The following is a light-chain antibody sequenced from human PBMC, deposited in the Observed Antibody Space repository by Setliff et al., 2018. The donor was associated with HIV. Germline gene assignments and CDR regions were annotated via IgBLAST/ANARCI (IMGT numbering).Light chain of an antibody. CDR3: NSYTTSGTRV. CDR1: SSDIGGYNY. J-gene: IGLJ1*01. Sequence: QSVLTQPASMSGSPGQPITISCTGTSSDIGGYNYVSWYQHHPGKAPKIMIYDVSNRPSGVSNRFSGSKSVNTASLTISGLQTEDEADYYCNSYTTSGTRVFGTGTKVTVL. V-gene: IGLV2-14*01. CDR2: DVS.